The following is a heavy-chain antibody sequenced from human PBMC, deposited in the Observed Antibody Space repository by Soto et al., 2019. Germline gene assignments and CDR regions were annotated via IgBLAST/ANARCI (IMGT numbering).Heavy chain of an antibody. Sequence: QVQLLQSGAEVKKPGASVKVSCKASGYTFTSYYMHWVRQAPGQGLEWMGIINPSGGSTSYEQKLQRRAILSRETSRSTVYMEQSSLRAEDTAVYYCARGAVGYSYGTPNYYYYGMDVWGQGTTVSVSS. V-gene: IGHV1-46*01. D-gene: IGHD5-18*01. CDR3: ARGAVGYSYGTPNYYYYGMDV. CDR2: INPSGGST. J-gene: IGHJ6*02. CDR1: GYTFTSYY.